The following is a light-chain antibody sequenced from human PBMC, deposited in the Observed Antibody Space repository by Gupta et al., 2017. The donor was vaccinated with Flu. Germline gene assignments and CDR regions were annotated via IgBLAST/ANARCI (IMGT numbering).Light chain of an antibody. Sequence: QSVLTQPPSVSGAPAQGITISCSGGSSNIGAGYDVTWYKQVPRAAPQLLIFDDTNRPSGVPYRFSGSKSGATASLAITGLQDDDEADYYCQSYDSSLRGRVFGGGTKLTVL. CDR2: DDT. CDR1: SSNIGAGYD. CDR3: QSYDSSLRGRV. V-gene: IGLV1-40*01. J-gene: IGLJ3*02.